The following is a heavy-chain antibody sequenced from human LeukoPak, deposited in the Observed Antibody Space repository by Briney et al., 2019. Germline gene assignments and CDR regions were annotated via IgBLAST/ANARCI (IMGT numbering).Heavy chain of an antibody. J-gene: IGHJ4*02. D-gene: IGHD1-26*01. Sequence: PGGSLRLSCAASGFTLSNHAMHWVRRATGKGLEWVSAVGIAGDTFYPGSVKGRFTISRENAKNSSYLQMNSLRAEDTAVYYCARQMTPHGNFDYWGQGTLVTVSS. CDR3: ARQMTPHGNFDY. CDR2: VGIAGDT. CDR1: GFTLSNHA. V-gene: IGHV3-13*01.